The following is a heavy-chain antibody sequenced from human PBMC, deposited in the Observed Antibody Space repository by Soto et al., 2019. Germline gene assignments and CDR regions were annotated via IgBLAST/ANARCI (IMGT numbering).Heavy chain of an antibody. D-gene: IGHD6-13*01. Sequence: GGSLRLSCAASGFTFSSYSMNWVRQAPGKGLEWVSSISSSSSYIYYADSVKGRFTISRDNAKNSLYLQMNSLRAEDTAVYYCARVRIAAAGGGLDPWGQGTLVTVSS. CDR1: GFTFSSYS. CDR3: ARVRIAAAGGGLDP. J-gene: IGHJ5*02. CDR2: ISSSSSYI. V-gene: IGHV3-21*01.